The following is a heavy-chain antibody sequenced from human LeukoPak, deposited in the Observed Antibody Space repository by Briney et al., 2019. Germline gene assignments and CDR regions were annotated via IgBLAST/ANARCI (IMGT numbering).Heavy chain of an antibody. CDR3: AKGRLGNYYYYMDV. CDR1: GFTFSSYW. J-gene: IGHJ6*03. Sequence: GGSLRLSCAASGFTFSSYWMSWVRQAPGKGLEWVANIKQDGSEKYYVDSVKGRFTISRDYSKNTLYLQMNSLRAEDTAVYYCAKGRLGNYYYYMDVWGKGTTVTVSS. CDR2: IKQDGSEK. V-gene: IGHV3-7*03. D-gene: IGHD7-27*01.